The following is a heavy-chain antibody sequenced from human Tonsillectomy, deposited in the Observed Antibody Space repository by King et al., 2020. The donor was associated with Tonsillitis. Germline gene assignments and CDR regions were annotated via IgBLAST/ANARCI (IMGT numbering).Heavy chain of an antibody. CDR1: GLTFSSYS. Sequence: VQLVESGGGLVKPGGSLRVSCVASGLTFSSYSMNWVRQAPGQGLEWVSSISSRSSYIYYADSVKGRFTISRDNAKNSLYLQMNSLRAEDTAVYYCVGEQQRGFDPLGQGTLVTVSS. J-gene: IGHJ5*02. CDR3: VGEQQRGFDP. CDR2: ISSRSSYI. D-gene: IGHD6-13*01. V-gene: IGHV3-21*01.